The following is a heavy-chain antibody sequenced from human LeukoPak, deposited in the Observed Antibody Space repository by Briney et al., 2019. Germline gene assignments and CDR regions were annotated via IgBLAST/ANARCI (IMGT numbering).Heavy chain of an antibody. CDR3: ASEYCSGGNCYFDY. CDR1: EYSFATYW. CDR2: IFPGDSDT. V-gene: IGHV5-51*01. J-gene: IGHJ4*02. Sequence: GESLKISCNASEYSFATYWISCVRQLPGQGLEWMVIIFPGDSDTRYSPSFQGQVTISADKSISTAYLQWSSLKASDTAIYYCASEYCSGGNCYFDYWGQGTLVTVSS. D-gene: IGHD2-15*01.